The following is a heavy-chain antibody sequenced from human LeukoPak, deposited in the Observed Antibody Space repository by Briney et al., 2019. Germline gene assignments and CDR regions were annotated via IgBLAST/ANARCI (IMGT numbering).Heavy chain of an antibody. J-gene: IGHJ4*02. V-gene: IGHV1-8*02. CDR2: MSPGSGYT. CDR3: ARGIEAGVDY. Sequence: GASVKVSCKTSCYTFTNYDINWVRQATGQGLEWLGWMSPGSGYTGYAQKVQGRVTMTRDISITTAYVELSSLRSEDTAVYYCARGIEAGVDYWGQGTLVTVPS. D-gene: IGHD6-25*01. CDR1: CYTFTNYD.